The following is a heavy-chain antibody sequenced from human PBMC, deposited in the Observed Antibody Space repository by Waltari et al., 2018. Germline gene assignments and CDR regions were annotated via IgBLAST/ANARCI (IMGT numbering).Heavy chain of an antibody. V-gene: IGHV3-7*03. Sequence: DVYLAESGGGLVQPGGSLRLSCAASGFALLMSSMSWVRQAPGKGLEWVANIKFDGTGQYYLDSVAGRFTISRDNTKNSLYLQMDRLRDDDTAVYYCARGSADFVRFWDSWGQGTLVTVSS. CDR1: GFALLMSS. J-gene: IGHJ4*02. CDR2: IKFDGTGQ. CDR3: ARGSADFVRFWDS. D-gene: IGHD3-10*01.